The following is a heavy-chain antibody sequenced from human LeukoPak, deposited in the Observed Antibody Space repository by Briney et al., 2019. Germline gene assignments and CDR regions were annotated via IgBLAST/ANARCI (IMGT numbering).Heavy chain of an antibody. CDR1: GFTFSSYE. Sequence: GGSLRLSCAASGFTFSSYEMNWVRQAPGKGLEWVSYISSSGSTIYYADSVKGRFTISRDNAKNSLYLQMNSLRAEDTAVYYCAREPRGYSYGYFYYYYMDVWGKGTTVTISS. V-gene: IGHV3-48*03. CDR3: AREPRGYSYGYFYYYYMDV. J-gene: IGHJ6*03. CDR2: ISSSGSTI. D-gene: IGHD5-18*01.